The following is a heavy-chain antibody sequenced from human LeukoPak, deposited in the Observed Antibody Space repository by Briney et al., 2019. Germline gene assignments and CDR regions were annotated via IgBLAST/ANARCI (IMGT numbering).Heavy chain of an antibody. Sequence: PSETLSLTCTVSGGSISSYYWSWIRQPPGKGLEWIGSIYYSGSTYYNPSLKGRVTISVDTSKNQFSLKLSSVTAADTAVYYCASIFYYDSSGYPDYWGQGTLVTVSS. D-gene: IGHD3-22*01. CDR3: ASIFYYDSSGYPDY. J-gene: IGHJ4*02. CDR1: GGSISSYY. V-gene: IGHV4-59*05. CDR2: IYYSGST.